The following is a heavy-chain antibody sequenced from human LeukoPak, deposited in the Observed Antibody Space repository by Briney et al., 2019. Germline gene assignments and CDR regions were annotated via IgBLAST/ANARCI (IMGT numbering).Heavy chain of an antibody. CDR1: GFTVSSNY. Sequence: GGSLRLSCAASGFTVSSNYMSWVRQAPGKGLEWVSVIYSGGSTYYADSVKGRFTISRHNSNNTLYLQMNSLRAEDTAVYHCATQSWGHSWSHEMDVWGQGTTVTVSS. D-gene: IGHD1-26*01. V-gene: IGHV3-53*04. CDR3: ATQSWGHSWSHEMDV. CDR2: IYSGGST. J-gene: IGHJ6*02.